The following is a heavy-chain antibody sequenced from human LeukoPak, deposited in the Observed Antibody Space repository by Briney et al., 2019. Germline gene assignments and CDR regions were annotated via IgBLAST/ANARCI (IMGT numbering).Heavy chain of an antibody. V-gene: IGHV3-66*03. Sequence: GGSLRLSCAASGLTVSSNYMSWVRQAPGKGLEWASVIYSSGTTYYADSVKGRFTISSDNSKNTVYLQMNSPRAEDTAVYYCARDADTKPSYYLDSSGYFDYWGQGTLVTVSS. CDR2: IYSSGTT. J-gene: IGHJ4*02. D-gene: IGHD3-22*01. CDR3: ARDADTKPSYYLDSSGYFDY. CDR1: GLTVSSNY.